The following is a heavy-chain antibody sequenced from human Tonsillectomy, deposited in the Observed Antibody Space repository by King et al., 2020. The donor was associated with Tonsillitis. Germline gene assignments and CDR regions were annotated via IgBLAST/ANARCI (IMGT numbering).Heavy chain of an antibody. D-gene: IGHD4-23*01. J-gene: IGHJ4*02. CDR2: INHSGST. Sequence: VQLQQWGAGLLKPSETLSLTCAVCGGSFSGYYWGWIRQPPGKGLEWIGEINHSGSTNYNPSLKSRVTISVDTSKNQFSLKLSSVTAADTAVYYCARGYGGNSFDLGYWGQGTLITVSS. V-gene: IGHV4-34*01. CDR1: GGSFSGYY. CDR3: ARGYGGNSFDLGY.